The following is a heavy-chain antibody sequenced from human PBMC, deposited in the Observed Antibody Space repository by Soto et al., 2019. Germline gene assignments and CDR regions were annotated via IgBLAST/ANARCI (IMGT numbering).Heavy chain of an antibody. CDR2: IYYSGST. Sequence: SETLSLTCTVSGGSISSSSYYWGWIRQPPGKGLEWIGSIYYSGSTYYNPSLKSRVTISVDTSKNQFSLKLSSVTAADTAVYYCARHEYSGYDEHWGQGTLVTVSS. CDR1: GGSISSSSYY. CDR3: ARHEYSGYDEH. V-gene: IGHV4-39*01. D-gene: IGHD5-12*01. J-gene: IGHJ1*01.